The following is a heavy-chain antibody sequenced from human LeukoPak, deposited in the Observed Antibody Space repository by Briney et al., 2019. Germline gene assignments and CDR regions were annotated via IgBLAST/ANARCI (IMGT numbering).Heavy chain of an antibody. J-gene: IGHJ5*02. V-gene: IGHV4-34*01. CDR1: GGSFSGYY. Sequence: SETLSLTCAVYGGSFSGYYWSWIRQPPGKGLGWIGEINHSGSTNYNPSLKSRVTISVDTSKNQFSLKLSSVTAADTAVYYCARGPNYDILTGSPRGWFDPWGQGTLVTVSS. CDR2: INHSGST. CDR3: ARGPNYDILTGSPRGWFDP. D-gene: IGHD3-9*01.